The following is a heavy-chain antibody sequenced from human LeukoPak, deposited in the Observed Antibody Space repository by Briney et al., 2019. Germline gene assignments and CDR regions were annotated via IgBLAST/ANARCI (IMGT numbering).Heavy chain of an antibody. V-gene: IGHV3-23*01. CDR3: ARGSTYYDSSGQVPFDY. Sequence: PGGSLRLSCAASGFTFSSSAMSWVRQAPGKGLEWVAAISDTGRLSYCADSVNGRFTISRDNAKNSLYLQMNSLRAEDTAVYYCARGSTYYDSSGQVPFDYWGQGTLVTVSS. D-gene: IGHD3-22*01. J-gene: IGHJ4*02. CDR2: ISDTGRLS. CDR1: GFTFSSSA.